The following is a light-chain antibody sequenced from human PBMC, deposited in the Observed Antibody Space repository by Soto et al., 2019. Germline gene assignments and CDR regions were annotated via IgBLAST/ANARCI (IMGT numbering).Light chain of an antibody. J-gene: IGLJ2*01. Sequence: QSALTQPASVSGSPGQSITISCTGSSSDVGVYNYVSWYQQHPDKAPKLMIYEVSHRPSGVSDRFSGSKSGNTASLTMSGLQAEDEADYYCSSFASSTTPMIFGGGTKLTVL. CDR2: EVS. CDR3: SSFASSTTPMI. CDR1: SSDVGVYNY. V-gene: IGLV2-14*01.